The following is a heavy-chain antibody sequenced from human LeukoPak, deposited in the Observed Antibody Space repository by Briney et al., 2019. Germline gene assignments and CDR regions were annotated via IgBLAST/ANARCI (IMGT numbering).Heavy chain of an antibody. V-gene: IGHV4-34*01. Sequence: KPSETLSLTCAVYGGSFSGYYWSWIRQPPGKGLEWIGEINHSGSTNYNPSLKSRVTMSVDTSKNQFSLKLSSVTAADTAVYYCARASFQHLASFDYWGQGTLVTVSS. CDR3: ARASFQHLASFDY. D-gene: IGHD6-13*01. J-gene: IGHJ4*02. CDR2: INHSGST. CDR1: GGSFSGYY.